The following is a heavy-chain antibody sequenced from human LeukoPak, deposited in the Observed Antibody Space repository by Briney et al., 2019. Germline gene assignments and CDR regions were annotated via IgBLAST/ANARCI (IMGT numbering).Heavy chain of an antibody. CDR3: ARVPSPFDSSGYDVSFDI. J-gene: IGHJ3*02. CDR2: IYYSGST. D-gene: IGHD3-22*01. V-gene: IGHV4-39*07. Sequence: SETLSLTCTVSGDSISSTSYYWGWIRQPPRKGLEWIGSIYYSGSTYYNPSLKSRLTISVDTSKNQFSLKLSSVTAADTAVYFCARVPSPFDSSGYDVSFDIWGQGTMVTVSS. CDR1: GDSISSTSYY.